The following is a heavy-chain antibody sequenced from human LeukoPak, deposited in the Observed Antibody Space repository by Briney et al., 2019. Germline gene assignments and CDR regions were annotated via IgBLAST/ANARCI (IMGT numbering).Heavy chain of an antibody. V-gene: IGHV3-30*18. Sequence: GGSLRLSCAASGFTSSNYGMHWVRQAPGKGLEWVAVISYDESDKYYADSVKGRFTISRDNSKNTLYLQMNSLRPEDTAVYYCAKGVVAATNAAYYGMDVWGQGTTVTVSS. D-gene: IGHD2-15*01. J-gene: IGHJ6*02. CDR2: ISYDESDK. CDR3: AKGVVAATNAAYYGMDV. CDR1: GFTSSNYG.